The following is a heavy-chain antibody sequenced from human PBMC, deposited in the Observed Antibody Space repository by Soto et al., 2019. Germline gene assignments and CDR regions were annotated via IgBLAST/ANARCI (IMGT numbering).Heavy chain of an antibody. D-gene: IGHD3-3*01. Sequence: VKVSCKASGGTFSSYAISWVRQAPGQGLEWMGGIIPIFGTANYAQKFQGRVTITADESTSTAYMELSSLRSEDTAVYYCANGDFWSGYSSYYFDYWGQGTLVTVSS. V-gene: IGHV1-69*13. CDR2: IIPIFGTA. CDR3: ANGDFWSGYSSYYFDY. CDR1: GGTFSSYA. J-gene: IGHJ4*02.